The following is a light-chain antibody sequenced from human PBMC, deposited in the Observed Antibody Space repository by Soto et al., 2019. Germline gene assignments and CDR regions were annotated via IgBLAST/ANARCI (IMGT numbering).Light chain of an antibody. CDR3: QQYDSYSRT. CDR1: QSISSW. Sequence: DSRMSQSPSTVSASVGDRVTITCRASQSISSWLAWYQQKPGKAPKLLIYKASTLQSGVPSRFSGSGSGTEFTLTISSLQPDDFATYYCQQYDSYSRTFGQGTKVEIK. J-gene: IGKJ1*01. V-gene: IGKV1-5*03. CDR2: KAS.